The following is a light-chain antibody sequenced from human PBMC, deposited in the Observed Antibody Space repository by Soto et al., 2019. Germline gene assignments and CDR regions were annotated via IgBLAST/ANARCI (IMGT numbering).Light chain of an antibody. CDR2: AAS. CDR3: QKYNSYSTFGPAT. CDR1: QAINNY. V-gene: IGKV1-27*01. Sequence: DIQMTQSPTSLSASVGDRVTITCRASQAINNYLTWYQQKPGQVPNLLIYAASTLHSGVPSRFSGSGSGTDFTLTISSLQPEDVATYYCQKYNSYSTFGPATFGQGTKVDIK. J-gene: IGKJ1*01.